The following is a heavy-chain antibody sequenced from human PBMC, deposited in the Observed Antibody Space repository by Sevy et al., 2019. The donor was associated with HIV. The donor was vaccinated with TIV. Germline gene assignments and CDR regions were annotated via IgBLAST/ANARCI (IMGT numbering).Heavy chain of an antibody. Sequence: GGSLRLSCVASGFAFSTHAMHWVRQAPDKGLEWVAVISYDGTNKNYADSVKDRFTISRDNSKNTLYLQMNSLRADDTAVYYCAREFTGWDLHLDDWGQGTLVTVSS. CDR3: AREFTGWDLHLDD. CDR2: ISYDGTNK. V-gene: IGHV3-30-3*01. D-gene: IGHD1-26*01. J-gene: IGHJ4*02. CDR1: GFAFSTHA.